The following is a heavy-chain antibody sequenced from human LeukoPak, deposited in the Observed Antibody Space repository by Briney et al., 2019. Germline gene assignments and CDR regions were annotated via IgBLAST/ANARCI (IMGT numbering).Heavy chain of an antibody. Sequence: TGGSLRLSCAASGFTFSSYGMHWVRQAPGKGLEWVVVIWYDGSNKYYADSVKGRFTISRDNSKNTLYLQMNSLRAEDTAVYYCARGGVGWLRSIPSYYYYGMDVWGQGTTVTVSS. D-gene: IGHD5-12*01. J-gene: IGHJ6*02. CDR3: ARGGVGWLRSIPSYYYYGMDV. V-gene: IGHV3-33*01. CDR1: GFTFSSYG. CDR2: IWYDGSNK.